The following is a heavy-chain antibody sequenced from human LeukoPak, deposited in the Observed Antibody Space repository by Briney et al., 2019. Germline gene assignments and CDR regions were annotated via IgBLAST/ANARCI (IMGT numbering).Heavy chain of an antibody. D-gene: IGHD3-3*01. V-gene: IGHV1-2*02. CDR1: GYTFTDSY. Sequence: GASVKVSCKTSGYTFTDSYMHWVRQAPGQGREWVGWINPNGGATKYAAKFQGRVTMTRDTSITTSYMDLNRLTSDDTAIYFCTRDLTRGGDYWGQGTLVTVSS. CDR3: TRDLTRGGDY. CDR2: INPNGGAT. J-gene: IGHJ4*02.